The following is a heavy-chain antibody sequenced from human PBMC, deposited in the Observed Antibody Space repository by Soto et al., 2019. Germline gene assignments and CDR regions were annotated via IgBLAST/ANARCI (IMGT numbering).Heavy chain of an antibody. D-gene: IGHD2-15*01. CDR2: IYPGDSDT. CDR3: ARVGYCSGGSCFHYYYMDV. Sequence: GESLKISCKGSGYSFTSYWIGWVCQMPGKGLEWMGIIYPGDSDTRYSPSFQGQVTISADKSISTAYLQWSSLKASDTAMYYCARVGYCSGGSCFHYYYMDVWGKGTTVTVS. J-gene: IGHJ6*03. V-gene: IGHV5-51*01. CDR1: GYSFTSYW.